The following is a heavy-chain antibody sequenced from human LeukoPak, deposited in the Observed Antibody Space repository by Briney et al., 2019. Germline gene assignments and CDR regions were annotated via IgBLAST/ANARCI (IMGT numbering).Heavy chain of an antibody. J-gene: IGHJ4*02. V-gene: IGHV4-59*08. Sequence: PPETLSLTCTVSGASMNSYYWSWIRPAPGKGLEGVGYIYYDGSTKYNPSLKSRVTISIDTSKNQFSLKLSYVTAADTAVYYCARLHTYCGGDCYSVWGQGTLVTVSS. CDR2: IYYDGST. CDR1: GASMNSYY. CDR3: ARLHTYCGGDCYSV. D-gene: IGHD2-21*02.